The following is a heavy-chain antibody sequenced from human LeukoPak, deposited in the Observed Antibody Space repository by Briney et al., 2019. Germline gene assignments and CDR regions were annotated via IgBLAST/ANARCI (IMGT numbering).Heavy chain of an antibody. D-gene: IGHD6-6*01. V-gene: IGHV3-23*01. CDR1: GFTFSSYA. CDR3: AKRESSSSRTASDY. Sequence: GGSLRLSCAASGFTFSSYAMSWVRQAPGKGPEWVSAISGSGGSTYYADSVKGRFTISRDNSKNMLYLQMNSLRAEDTAVYYCAKRESSSSRTASDYWGQGTLVTVSS. J-gene: IGHJ4*02. CDR2: ISGSGGST.